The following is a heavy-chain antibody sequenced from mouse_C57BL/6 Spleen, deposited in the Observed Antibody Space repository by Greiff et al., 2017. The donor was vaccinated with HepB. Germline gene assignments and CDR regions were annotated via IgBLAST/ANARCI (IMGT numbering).Heavy chain of an antibody. J-gene: IGHJ4*01. CDR1: GYTFTNYW. V-gene: IGHV1-63*01. CDR3: ARGGSTYAMDY. D-gene: IGHD1-1*01. Sequence: VQLQQSGAELVRPGTSVKMSCKASGYTFTNYWIGWAKQRPGHGLEWIGDLYPGGGYTNYNEKFKGKATLTADKSSSTAYMQFSSLTSEDSAIYYCARGGSTYAMDYWGQRTSVTVSS. CDR2: LYPGGGYT.